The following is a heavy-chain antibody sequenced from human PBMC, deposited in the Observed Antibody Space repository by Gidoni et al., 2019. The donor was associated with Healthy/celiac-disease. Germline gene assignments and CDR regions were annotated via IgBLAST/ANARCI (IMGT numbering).Heavy chain of an antibody. CDR3: ARHSPYCSSTSCYTGLDDLWADY. CDR1: GSSYTSCR. D-gene: IGHD2-2*02. J-gene: IGHJ4*02. Sequence: EVQLVQSGAEVIKPGESLQISSTASGSSYTSCRIGSVREMPGKGLEWMGIIYPGDSDTRYSPSFQGQVTISADKSISTAYLQWSSLKASDTAMYYCARHSPYCSSTSCYTGLDDLWADYWGQGTLVTVSS. V-gene: IGHV5-51*01. CDR2: IYPGDSDT.